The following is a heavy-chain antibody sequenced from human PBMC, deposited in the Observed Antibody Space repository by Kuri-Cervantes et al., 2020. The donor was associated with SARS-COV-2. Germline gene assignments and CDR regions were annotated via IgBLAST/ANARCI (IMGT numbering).Heavy chain of an antibody. V-gene: IGHV3-30*03. CDR1: GFTFSTYG. CDR3: AGFPEWELLPSDI. CDR2: ISYDGNE. Sequence: GGSLRLSCAASGFTFSTYGMHWVRQAPGKGLEWVALISYDGNEYYADSVRGRFTISRDNSKNTLYLQLNNLRTEDTAVYYCAGFPEWELLPSDIRGQGTMVTVSS. J-gene: IGHJ3*02. D-gene: IGHD1-26*01.